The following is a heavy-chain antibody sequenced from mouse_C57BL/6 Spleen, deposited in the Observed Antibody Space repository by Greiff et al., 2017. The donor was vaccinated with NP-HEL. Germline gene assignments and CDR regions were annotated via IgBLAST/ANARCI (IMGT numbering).Heavy chain of an antibody. J-gene: IGHJ4*01. CDR3: ARRGNNYDYYAMDY. V-gene: IGHV1-80*01. CDR2: IYPGDGDT. D-gene: IGHD5-1-1*01. CDR1: GYAFSSYW. Sequence: QVQLQQSGAELVKPGASVKISCKASGYAFSSYWMNWVKQRPGKGLEWIGQIYPGDGDTTYNGKFKGKATLTADKSSSAAYMQRSSLTSEDSAVYFCARRGNNYDYYAMDYRGQGTSVTVSS.